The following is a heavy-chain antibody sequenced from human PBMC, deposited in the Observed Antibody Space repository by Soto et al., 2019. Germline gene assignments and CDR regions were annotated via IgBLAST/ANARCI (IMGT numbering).Heavy chain of an antibody. CDR2: ISYDGSNK. Sequence: GGSLRLSCAASGFTFSSYGMHWVRQAPGKGLEWVAVISYDGSNKYYADSVKGRFTISRDNSKNTLYLQMNSLRAEDTAVYYCAKDGGRVATIEKYNWFDPWGQGTLVTVSS. CDR3: AKDGGRVATIEKYNWFDP. D-gene: IGHD5-12*01. CDR1: GFTFSSYG. J-gene: IGHJ5*02. V-gene: IGHV3-30*18.